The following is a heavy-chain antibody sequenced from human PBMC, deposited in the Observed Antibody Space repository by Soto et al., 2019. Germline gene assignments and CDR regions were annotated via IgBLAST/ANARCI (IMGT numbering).Heavy chain of an antibody. CDR1: GGSFSGYY. V-gene: IGHV4-34*01. J-gene: IGHJ4*02. CDR2: INHSGST. CDR3: ARLHPYYDFWSGYQTQYYFDY. D-gene: IGHD3-3*01. Sequence: QVQLQQWGAGLLKPSETLSLTCAVYGGSFSGYYWSWIRQPPGKGLEWIGEINHSGSTNYNPSLKSRVTMSVDTSKNQFSLKLSSVTAADTAVYYCARLHPYYDFWSGYQTQYYFDYWGQGTLVTVSS.